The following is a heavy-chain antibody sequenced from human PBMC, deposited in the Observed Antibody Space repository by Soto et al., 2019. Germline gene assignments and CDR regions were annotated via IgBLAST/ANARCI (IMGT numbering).Heavy chain of an antibody. CDR2: IFYSGTT. CDR1: GGSVNSGSYY. Sequence: PSETLSLTCFVSGGSVNSGSYYWSWIRQPPGMGLEWIGYIFYSGTTNYNPSLKSRVTISLHTSKNQFSLKLTSVTAADTAVYYCARVSMPYYYHTRGLYYYDYWGQGTPCTASS. V-gene: IGHV4-61*01. CDR3: ARVSMPYYYHTRGLYYYDY. D-gene: IGHD3-22*01. J-gene: IGHJ4*02.